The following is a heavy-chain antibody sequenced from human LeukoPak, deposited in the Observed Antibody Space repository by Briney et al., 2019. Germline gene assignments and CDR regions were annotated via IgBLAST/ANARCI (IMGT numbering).Heavy chain of an antibody. CDR2: INHSGST. V-gene: IGHV4-34*01. CDR3: ARAPIFYYGSGSYYRDY. Sequence: PSETLSLTCAVYGGSFSGYYWSWIRQPPGKGLEWIGEINHSGSTNYNPSLKSRVTISVDTPKNQFSLKLSSVTAADTAVYYCARAPIFYYGSGSYYRDYWGQGTLVTVSS. D-gene: IGHD3-10*01. CDR1: GGSFSGYY. J-gene: IGHJ4*02.